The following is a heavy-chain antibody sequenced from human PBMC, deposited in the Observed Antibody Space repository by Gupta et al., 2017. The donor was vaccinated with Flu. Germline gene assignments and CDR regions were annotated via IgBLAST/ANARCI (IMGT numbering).Heavy chain of an antibody. CDR3: ATDQTGYDSAPFFDN. D-gene: IGHD5-12*01. CDR1: GFTFSNAW. V-gene: IGHV3-15*01. Sequence: EGQLVESGGGLVKPGGSLRLSCAASGFTFSNAWMAWVRQAPGKGLEWVGRIRSFFDGGTADYASPLKGRFTISRDENTLYLQMSSLKTEDTAVYYCATDQTGYDSAPFFDNWGQGTLVTVSS. J-gene: IGHJ4*02. CDR2: IRSFFDGGTA.